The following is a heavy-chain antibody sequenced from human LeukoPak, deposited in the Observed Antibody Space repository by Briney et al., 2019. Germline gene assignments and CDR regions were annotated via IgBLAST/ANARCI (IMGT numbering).Heavy chain of an antibody. CDR1: GCTFSSYA. CDR3: ARDRLVKNYDFWSGQWN. J-gene: IGHJ4*02. CDR2: IVPIFGTV. Sequence: SVKVSCKASGCTFSSYAISWVRHAPGQGVEWMGWIVPIFGTVNYAQKFQVRVTINADESTTTDYMELSSLRSEDTAVYYCARDRLVKNYDFWSGQWNWGQGTLVTVSS. V-gene: IGHV1-69*13. D-gene: IGHD3-3*01.